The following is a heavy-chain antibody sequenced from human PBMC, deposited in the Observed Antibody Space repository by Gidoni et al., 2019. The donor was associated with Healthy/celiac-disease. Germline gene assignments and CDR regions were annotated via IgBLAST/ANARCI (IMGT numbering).Heavy chain of an antibody. J-gene: IGHJ3*02. D-gene: IGHD3-10*01. CDR1: GFTFSSYG. Sequence: QVQLVESGGGVVQPGRSLRLSCAASGFTFSSYGMHWVRQAPGKGLEWVAVIWYDGSNKYYADSVKGRFTISRDNSKNTLYLQMNSLRAEDTAVYYCARDAYYYGSGSYRPVDAFDIWGQGTMVTVSS. CDR2: IWYDGSNK. CDR3: ARDAYYYGSGSYRPVDAFDI. V-gene: IGHV3-33*01.